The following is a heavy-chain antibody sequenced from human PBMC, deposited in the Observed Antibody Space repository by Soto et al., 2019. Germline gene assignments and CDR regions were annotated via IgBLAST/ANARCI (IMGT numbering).Heavy chain of an antibody. CDR1: GYTFTNYG. Sequence: QVQLVQSGAEVKKPGASVKVSCKTSGYTFTNYGITWVRQAPGQGLEWMGWISAYNGNTGYTQKLQGRVTITTDTSTPTAYMELRSLKSDDTAVYYCARDLGYYYDSSGFYSYFQYWGQGTLVTVSS. J-gene: IGHJ1*01. V-gene: IGHV1-18*01. CDR3: ARDLGYYYDSSGFYSYFQY. D-gene: IGHD3-22*01. CDR2: ISAYNGNT.